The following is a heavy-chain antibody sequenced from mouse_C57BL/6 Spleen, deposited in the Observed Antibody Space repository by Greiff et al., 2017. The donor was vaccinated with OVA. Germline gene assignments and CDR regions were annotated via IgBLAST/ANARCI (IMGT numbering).Heavy chain of an antibody. Sequence: VHLVESGPGLVAPSQSLSITCTVSGFSLTSYGVHWVRQPPGKGLEWLVVIWSDGSTTYNSALKSRLSISKDNSKSQVFLKMNSLHTDDTAMYYCARATVVRNAMDYWGQGTSVTVSS. CDR1: GFSLTSYG. CDR3: ARATVVRNAMDY. CDR2: IWSDGST. V-gene: IGHV2-6*03. J-gene: IGHJ4*01. D-gene: IGHD1-1*01.